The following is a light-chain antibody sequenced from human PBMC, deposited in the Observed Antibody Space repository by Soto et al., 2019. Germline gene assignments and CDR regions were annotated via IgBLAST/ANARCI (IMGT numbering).Light chain of an antibody. CDR3: QHGITFPLT. CDR2: DAS. Sequence: DIQMTQSPSSVSASVGDRVTISCRASQGINDCLAWYQQTPGKAPKLLIYDASYLQSGVPSRFSGSGSGTYFTLTISSLQPEDCGTYFCQHGITFPLTFGGGTKVEIK. CDR1: QGINDC. V-gene: IGKV1-12*01. J-gene: IGKJ4*01.